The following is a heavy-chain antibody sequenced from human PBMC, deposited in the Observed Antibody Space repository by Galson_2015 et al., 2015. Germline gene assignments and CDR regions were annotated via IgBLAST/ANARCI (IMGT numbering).Heavy chain of an antibody. D-gene: IGHD1-26*01. CDR3: ARGGGSFIKYNWFDP. Sequence: SVKVSCKASGYTFTGYYMHWVRQAPGQGLEWMGRINPNSGGTNYAQKLQGRVTMTRDTSISTAYMELSRLRSDDTAVYYCARGGGSFIKYNWFDPWGQGTLVTVSS. CDR1: GYTFTGYY. J-gene: IGHJ5*02. CDR2: INPNSGGT. V-gene: IGHV1-2*06.